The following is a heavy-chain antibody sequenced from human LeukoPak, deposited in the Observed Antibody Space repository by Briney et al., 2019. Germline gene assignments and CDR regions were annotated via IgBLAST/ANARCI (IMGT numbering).Heavy chain of an antibody. CDR2: ISRDGGNK. CDR3: AKDDSNNYYEY. V-gene: IGHV3-7*01. D-gene: IGHD2-15*01. J-gene: IGHJ4*02. CDR1: GFTFSNSW. Sequence: PGGSLRLSCAASGFTFSNSWMTWVRQAPGKGLEWVASISRDGGNKQYAESIKGRLTISRDNVKNSLYLEINSLRADDTAIYYCAKDDSNNYYEYWGQGTLVTVSA.